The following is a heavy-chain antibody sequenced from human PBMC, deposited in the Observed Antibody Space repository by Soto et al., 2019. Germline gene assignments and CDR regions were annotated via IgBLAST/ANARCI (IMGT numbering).Heavy chain of an antibody. D-gene: IGHD6-19*01. CDR3: AKDHMSTGSGWPYYYYGMDV. CDR1: GFTFSSYG. V-gene: IGHV3-30*18. Sequence: QVQLVESGGGVVQPGRSLRLSCAASGFTFSSYGMHWVRQAPGKGLEWVAVISYDGSNKYYADSVKGRFTISRDNSKNTLYLQMNSLRAEDTAVYYCAKDHMSTGSGWPYYYYGMDVWGQGTTVTVSS. CDR2: ISYDGSNK. J-gene: IGHJ6*02.